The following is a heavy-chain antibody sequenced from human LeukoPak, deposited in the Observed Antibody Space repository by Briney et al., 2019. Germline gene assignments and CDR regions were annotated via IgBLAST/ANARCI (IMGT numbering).Heavy chain of an antibody. D-gene: IGHD6-13*01. CDR2: LPPDGSYQ. V-gene: IGHV3-30*04. CDR1: GFTFSDYT. Sequence: PGGSLRLSCAASGFTFSDYTMQWFRQAPGKGLEWVALLPPDGSYQYYADSLKGRFTISRDNFKNALYLQMNSLRLEDTAVYYCARGLHDRSWYGAHWGQGTLLSVSS. J-gene: IGHJ4*02. CDR3: ARGLHDRSWYGAH.